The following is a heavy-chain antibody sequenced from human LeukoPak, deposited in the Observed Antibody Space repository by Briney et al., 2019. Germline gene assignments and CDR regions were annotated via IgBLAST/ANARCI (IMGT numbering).Heavy chain of an antibody. CDR3: ARRPGYGAFDI. Sequence: SETLSLTCAVSGYSISSGYYWGWIRQPPGKGLEWIGSVYHSGSTYYNPSLKSRVTISVDTSKNQFSLKLSSVTAADTAVYYCARRPGYGAFDIWGQGTMVTVSS. CDR2: VYHSGST. J-gene: IGHJ3*02. CDR1: GYSISSGYY. D-gene: IGHD1-1*01. V-gene: IGHV4-38-2*01.